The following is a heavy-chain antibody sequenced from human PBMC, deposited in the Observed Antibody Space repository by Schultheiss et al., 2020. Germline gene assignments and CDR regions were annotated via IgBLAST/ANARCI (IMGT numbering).Heavy chain of an antibody. D-gene: IGHD6-13*01. CDR2: LNPSGGST. CDR1: GYTFTTYY. V-gene: IGHV1-46*01. J-gene: IGHJ5*02. CDR3: ARGVEAAAGTNKPGRGLNWFDP. Sequence: GESLKIACKASGYTFTTYYMHWVRQAPGQGLEWMGILNPSGGSTTYAQKFQGRVTITADESTSTAYMELSSLRSEDTAVYYCARGVEAAAGTNKPGRGLNWFDPWGQGTLVTVYS.